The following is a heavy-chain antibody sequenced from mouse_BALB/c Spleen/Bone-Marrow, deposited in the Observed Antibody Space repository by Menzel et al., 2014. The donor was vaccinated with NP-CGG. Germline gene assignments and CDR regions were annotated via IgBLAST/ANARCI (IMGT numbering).Heavy chain of an antibody. CDR1: GYTFSSYV. V-gene: IGHV1-14*01. CDR3: AREADGYYVGAMDY. Sequence: QLQESGPELGKPGASVKMSCKAPGYTFSSYVIHWVKQKPGQGLEWIGYINPYNDGTKYNEKFKGKATLTSDKSSSTAYIDLSSLTSEDSAVYYCAREADGYYVGAMDYWGQGTSVTVSS. D-gene: IGHD2-3*01. J-gene: IGHJ4*01. CDR2: INPYNDGT.